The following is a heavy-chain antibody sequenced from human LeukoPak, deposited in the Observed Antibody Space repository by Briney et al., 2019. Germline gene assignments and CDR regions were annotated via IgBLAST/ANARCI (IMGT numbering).Heavy chain of an antibody. D-gene: IGHD4-17*01. V-gene: IGHV4-34*01. CDR2: INHSGST. CDR3: AILNYGDSDRYFDY. Sequence: KPSETLSFTCAVYGGSFSGYYWSWIRQPPGKGLEWIGEINHSGSTNYNPSLKSRVTISVDTSKNQFSLKLSSVTAADTAVYYCAILNYGDSDRYFDYWGQGTLVTVSS. J-gene: IGHJ4*02. CDR1: GGSFSGYY.